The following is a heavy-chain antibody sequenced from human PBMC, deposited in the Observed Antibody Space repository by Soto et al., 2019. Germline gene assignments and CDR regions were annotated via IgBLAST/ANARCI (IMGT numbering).Heavy chain of an antibody. V-gene: IGHV4-30-4*01. Sequence: TLSLTCSVSGDYIHVGGYYWTWIRQRPGKGLEWMGYIYYTGKTYYNPSLESRLTMSVDRSKNQFSLRLTSVTAADTAVYFCGRDLTSNANCIDPWGQGTLVTVSS. CDR1: GDYIHVGGYY. CDR3: GRDLTSNANCIDP. D-gene: IGHD2-2*01. J-gene: IGHJ5*02. CDR2: IYYTGKT.